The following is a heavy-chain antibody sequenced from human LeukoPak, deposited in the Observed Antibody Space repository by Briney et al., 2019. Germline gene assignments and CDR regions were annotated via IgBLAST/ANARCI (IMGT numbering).Heavy chain of an antibody. CDR1: GHSIINSYY. Sequence: PSETLSFTCTVSGHSIINSYYWGWIRQPPGKGLEWIGSIYHTGATYYNPSLKSRVTISVDTSKNQFSLKLNSVTAADTAVYYCARAVDSSGFSCFQHWGQGTLVTVSS. CDR3: ARAVDSSGFSCFQH. CDR2: IYHTGAT. V-gene: IGHV4-38-2*02. J-gene: IGHJ1*01. D-gene: IGHD3-22*01.